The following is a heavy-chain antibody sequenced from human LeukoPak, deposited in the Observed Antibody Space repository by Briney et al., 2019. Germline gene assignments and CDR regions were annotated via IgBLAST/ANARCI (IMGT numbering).Heavy chain of an antibody. CDR3: AKDYSDSRVGDVFLEY. CDR1: GLTFSNYA. CDR2: LTSGFTP. Sequence: PGGSLRLSCAASGLTFSNYAMSWFRQAPGKGLEWVSGLTSGFTPLYADSVKGRFTISRDNSKSTSHLQMNSLRAEDTAVYYCAKDYSDSRVGDVFLEYWGQGTLVTVSS. V-gene: IGHV3-23*01. J-gene: IGHJ4*02. D-gene: IGHD1-26*01.